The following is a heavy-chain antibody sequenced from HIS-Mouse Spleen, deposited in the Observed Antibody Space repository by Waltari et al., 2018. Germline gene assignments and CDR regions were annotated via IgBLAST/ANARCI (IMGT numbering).Heavy chain of an antibody. J-gene: IGHJ1*01. Sequence: QVQLVQSGAEVKKPGASVKVSCKASGYTFTSYGISWVRQAPGQGLEWMGWISAYNDNTNYAQKLQGRVTMTTDTATSTAYMELRSLRSDDTAVYYCARDSGAYSSSTNEYFQHWGQGTLVTVSS. CDR2: ISAYNDNT. D-gene: IGHD6-13*01. CDR3: ARDSGAYSSSTNEYFQH. V-gene: IGHV1-18*01. CDR1: GYTFTSYG.